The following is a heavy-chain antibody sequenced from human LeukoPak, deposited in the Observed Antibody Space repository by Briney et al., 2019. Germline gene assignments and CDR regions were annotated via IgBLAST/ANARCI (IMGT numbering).Heavy chain of an antibody. J-gene: IGHJ4*02. V-gene: IGHV3-9*01. CDR2: ISWISGSI. CDR3: AKDKFTGMVRNFDS. D-gene: IGHD5-18*01. CDR1: GFSFDDYA. Sequence: GGSLRLSCAASGFSFDDYAMHWVRQAPGKGLEWVSGISWISGSIAYADSVKGRFTISRDNAKNSLYLQMNSLRAEDTALYYCAKDKFTGMVRNFDSWGQGTLVTVSS.